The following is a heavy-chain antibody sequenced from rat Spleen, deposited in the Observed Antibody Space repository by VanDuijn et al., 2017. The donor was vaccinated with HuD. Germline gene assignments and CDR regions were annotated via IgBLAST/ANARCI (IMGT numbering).Heavy chain of an antibody. CDR3: ARRHYGYTDYFDF. V-gene: IGHV5S23*01. J-gene: IGHJ2*01. CDR2: ITSGGSNT. CDR1: GFTFSDYY. Sequence: EVQLVESGGDLVQPGRSLKLSCAASGFTFSDYYMAWVRQAPKKGLEWVATITSGGSNTYYPDSVKGRFTISRDNAKSTLYLQMDSLRSEDTATYYCARRHYGYTDYFDFWGQGVMVTVSP. D-gene: IGHD1-9*01.